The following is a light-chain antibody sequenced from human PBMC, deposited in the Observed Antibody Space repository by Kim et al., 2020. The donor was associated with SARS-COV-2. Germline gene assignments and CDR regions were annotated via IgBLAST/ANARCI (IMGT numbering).Light chain of an antibody. CDR1: SSDVGAYNF. Sequence: GQSVAISCPGTSSDVGAYNFVSWYQQHPGKAPKLMIYEVNKRPSGVPDRFSGSKSGNTASLTVSGLQAEDEADYYCSSYAGSNNVIFGGGTQLTVL. CDR2: EVN. J-gene: IGLJ2*01. V-gene: IGLV2-8*01. CDR3: SSYAGSNNVI.